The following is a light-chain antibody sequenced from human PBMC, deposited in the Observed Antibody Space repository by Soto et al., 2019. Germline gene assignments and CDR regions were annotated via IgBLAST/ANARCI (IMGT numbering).Light chain of an antibody. V-gene: IGLV2-18*02. CDR1: SSDVGSYNR. J-gene: IGLJ1*01. CDR3: SSYTTNSTFV. Sequence: QSALTQPPSVSGSPGQSITMSCTGTSSDVGSYNRVSWYQQSPGTAPKLMIYEVTNRPSGVPDRFSGSKSGNMASLTISGLQAEDEADYYCSSYTTNSTFVFGTGTKVTVL. CDR2: EVT.